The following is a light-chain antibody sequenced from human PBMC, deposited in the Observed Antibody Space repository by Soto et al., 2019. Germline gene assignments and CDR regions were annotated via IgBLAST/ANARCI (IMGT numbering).Light chain of an antibody. CDR1: SSDVGGYNY. V-gene: IGLV2-11*01. CDR3: CSYAGSYTWV. CDR2: DVS. Sequence: QSALTQPRSVSGSPGQSVTISCTGTSSDVGGYNYVSWYQQHPGKAPKLTIYDVSKRPSGVPDRFSGSKSGNTASRTISGLQAEDEADYYCCSYAGSYTWVFGGGTKVTVL. J-gene: IGLJ3*02.